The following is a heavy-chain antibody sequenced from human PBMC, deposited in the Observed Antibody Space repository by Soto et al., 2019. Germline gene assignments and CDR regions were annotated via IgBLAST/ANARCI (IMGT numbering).Heavy chain of an antibody. D-gene: IGHD3-16*02. CDR1: GCSFTNYW. CDR2: IYPGDSDT. J-gene: IGHJ4*02. CDR3: ARRVDYIWGSYRSWYFDY. Sequence: PGEPLKISCKGSGCSFTNYWIGWMRQMHGKGLEWMGIIYPGDSDTRYSPSFQGQVTISADKSISTAYLQWSSLKASDTAMYYCARRVDYIWGSYRSWYFDYWGQGTLVTVSS. V-gene: IGHV5-51*01.